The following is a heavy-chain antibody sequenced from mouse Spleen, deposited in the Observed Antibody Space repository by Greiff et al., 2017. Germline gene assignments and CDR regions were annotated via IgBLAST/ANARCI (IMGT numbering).Heavy chain of an antibody. V-gene: IGHV1-4*01. CDR3: ARSYYDYDDGYYFDY. J-gene: IGHJ2*01. CDR1: GYTFTSYT. Sequence: VQLQESGAELARPGASVKMSCKASGYTFTSYTMHWVKQRPGQGLEWIGYINPSSGYTKYNQKFKDKATLTADKSSSTAYMQLSSLTSEDSAVYYCARSYYDYDDGYYFDYWGQGTTLTVSS. CDR2: INPSSGYT. D-gene: IGHD2-4*01.